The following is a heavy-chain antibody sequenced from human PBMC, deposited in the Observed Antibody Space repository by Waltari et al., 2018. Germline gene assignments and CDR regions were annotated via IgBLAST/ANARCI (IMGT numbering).Heavy chain of an antibody. J-gene: IGHJ3*01. CDR2: MSYSGAT. CDR1: VGSIASNRHY. D-gene: IGHD5-12*01. CDR3: ATYIGASLGTAAFDV. Sequence: QLQLQESGPGLVKPSETLSHTCSVSVGSIASNRHYLAWIRQSPGQVLEWIGTMSYSGATYSSPSLKSRVTISRDTSKNQLSLTLGSVTAADTAVYYCATYIGASLGTAAFDVWGQGTMVTVSS. V-gene: IGHV4-39*01.